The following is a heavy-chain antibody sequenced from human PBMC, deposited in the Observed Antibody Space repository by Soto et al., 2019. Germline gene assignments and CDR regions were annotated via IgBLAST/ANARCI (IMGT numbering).Heavy chain of an antibody. Sequence: EVQLVESGGGLVKPGGSLRLSCAASGFTFSTYSMNLVRQAPGKGLEWVSSISGSSGYIYYSDSVKGRFTISRDDAKNSMSLQMNSLRAEDTAVYYCARVRSYSYGPGYGMAVWGQGTTVPVSX. CDR2: ISGSSGYI. D-gene: IGHD5-18*01. CDR1: GFTFSTYS. J-gene: IGHJ6*02. V-gene: IGHV3-21*01. CDR3: ARVRSYSYGPGYGMAV.